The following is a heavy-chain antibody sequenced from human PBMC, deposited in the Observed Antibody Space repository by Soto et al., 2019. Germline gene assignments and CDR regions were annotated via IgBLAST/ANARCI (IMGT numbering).Heavy chain of an antibody. J-gene: IGHJ4*02. V-gene: IGHV1-69*13. CDR1: GYTFTSYC. D-gene: IGHD2-8*01. Sequence: SVKVSCKASGYTFTSYCISWVRQAPGKGLEWMGGIIPIFGTANYAQKFQGRVTITADESTSTAYMELSSLRSEDTAVYHCARDLLSGYCTNGVCYPRFDYWAQGTLVTVSS. CDR3: ARDLLSGYCTNGVCYPRFDY. CDR2: IIPIFGTA.